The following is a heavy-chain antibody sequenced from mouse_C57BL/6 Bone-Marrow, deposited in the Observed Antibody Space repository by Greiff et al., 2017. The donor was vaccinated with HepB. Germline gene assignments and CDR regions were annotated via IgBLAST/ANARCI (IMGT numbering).Heavy chain of an antibody. Sequence: EVMLVESGGGLVKPGGSLKLSCAASGFTFSSYAMSWVRQTPEKRLEWVATISDGGSYTYYPDNVKGRFTISRDNAKNNLYLQMSHLKSEDTAMYYCARVGASSGYWGQGTTLTVSS. CDR2: ISDGGSYT. CDR3: ARVGASSGY. D-gene: IGHD3-2*02. J-gene: IGHJ2*01. V-gene: IGHV5-4*03. CDR1: GFTFSSYA.